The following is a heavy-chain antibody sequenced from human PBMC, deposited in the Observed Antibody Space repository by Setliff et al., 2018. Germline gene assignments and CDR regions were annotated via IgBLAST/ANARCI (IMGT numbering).Heavy chain of an antibody. CDR3: AKGGNITRETYYYYGMDV. Sequence: GASVKVSCKASGYTFTDFGVSWVRKAPGKGFEWMGWIGPYNGNTYYAQKFQGRVAITTDTSTSTAYMELRSLRSDDTAVYYCAKGGNITRETYYYYGMDVWGQGTTVTVSS. CDR1: GYTFTDFG. V-gene: IGHV1-18*01. J-gene: IGHJ6*02. D-gene: IGHD1-20*01. CDR2: IGPYNGNT.